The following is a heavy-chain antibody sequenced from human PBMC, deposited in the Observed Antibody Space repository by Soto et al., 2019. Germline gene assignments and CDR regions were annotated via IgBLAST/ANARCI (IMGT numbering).Heavy chain of an antibody. CDR1: GGSISSGGYY. Sequence: LSLTCTVSGGSISSGGYYWSWIRQHPGKGLEWIGYIYYSGSTYYNPSLKSRVTISVDTSKNQFSLKLSSVTAADTAVYYCARGGATYYFDYWGQGTLVTVSS. CDR3: ARGGATYYFDY. J-gene: IGHJ4*02. CDR2: IYYSGST. D-gene: IGHD1-26*01. V-gene: IGHV4-31*03.